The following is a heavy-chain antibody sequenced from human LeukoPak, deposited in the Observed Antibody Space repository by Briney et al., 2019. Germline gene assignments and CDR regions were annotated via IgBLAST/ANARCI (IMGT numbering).Heavy chain of an antibody. CDR2: IYSGGDT. D-gene: IGHD3-9*01. Sequence: PGGSLRLSCAASGFSVSGNYMNWVRQAPGKGLECVAAIYSGGDTYYADSVKGRFTVSRDKSKNTVYLQMTSLRAEDTAVYYCARNHGTLDWVFLFDSWGQGTLVTLSS. CDR3: ARNHGTLDWVFLFDS. V-gene: IGHV3-53*01. CDR1: GFSVSGNY. J-gene: IGHJ4*02.